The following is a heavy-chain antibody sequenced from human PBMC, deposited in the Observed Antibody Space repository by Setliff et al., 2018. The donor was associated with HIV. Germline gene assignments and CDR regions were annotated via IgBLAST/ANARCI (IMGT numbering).Heavy chain of an antibody. Sequence: ASVKVSCKASGYTFTGYYMHWVRQAPGQGLEWMGWINPNSGGTNFAPKFQGRVTMTRDTSISTAYMELSSLRSDDTAVYYCARHRGAFRLDYWGQGTLVTVSS. CDR1: GYTFTGYY. CDR3: ARHRGAFRLDY. V-gene: IGHV1-2*02. D-gene: IGHD3-16*01. CDR2: INPNSGGT. J-gene: IGHJ4*02.